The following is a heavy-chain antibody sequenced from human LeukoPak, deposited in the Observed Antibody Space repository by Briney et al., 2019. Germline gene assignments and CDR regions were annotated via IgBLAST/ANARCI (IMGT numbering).Heavy chain of an antibody. D-gene: IGHD3-9*01. CDR2: INHSGST. CDR1: GGSFSGYY. Sequence: SETLSLTCAVYGGSFSGYYWSWIRQPPGKGLEWIGEINHSGSTNYNPSLKSRVTISVDTSKNQFSLKLSSVTAADTAVYYCARGDRTYDILTGYRYYFDYWGQGTLVTVSS. V-gene: IGHV4-34*01. CDR3: ARGDRTYDILTGYRYYFDY. J-gene: IGHJ4*02.